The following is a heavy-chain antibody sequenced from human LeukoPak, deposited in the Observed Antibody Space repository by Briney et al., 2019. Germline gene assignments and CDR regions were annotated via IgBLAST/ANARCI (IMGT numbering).Heavy chain of an antibody. CDR2: IYTSGST. D-gene: IGHD5-12*01. Sequence: SETLSLTCTVPGGSISSGSYYWSWIRQPAGKGLEWIGRIYTSGSTNYNPSLKSRVTISVDTSKNQFSLKLSSVTAADSAVYYCARKGDSGYPRGYYYYMGIWGTGTTVTVSS. V-gene: IGHV4-61*02. CDR3: ARKGDSGYPRGYYYYMGI. J-gene: IGHJ6*03. CDR1: GGSISSGSYY.